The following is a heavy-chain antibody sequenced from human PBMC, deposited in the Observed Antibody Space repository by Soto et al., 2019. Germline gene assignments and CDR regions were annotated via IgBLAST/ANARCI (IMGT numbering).Heavy chain of an antibody. CDR3: ARVDEMTAVTIFEY. J-gene: IGHJ4*02. D-gene: IGHD4-17*01. Sequence: QVQLEQSGPEVKRPGTSVTVSCKASGGAFGRYSVSWVRQAPGQGLEWIGGVIPVFNTSNYSLKFQGRVAIFADLSTNTVFMELRSLRSEDTALYYCARVDEMTAVTIFEYWGQGTLVTVSS. CDR2: VIPVFNTS. V-gene: IGHV1-69*01. CDR1: GGAFGRYS.